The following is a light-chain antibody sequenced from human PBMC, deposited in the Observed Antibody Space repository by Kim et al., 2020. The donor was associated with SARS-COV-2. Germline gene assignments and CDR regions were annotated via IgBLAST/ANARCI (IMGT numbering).Light chain of an antibody. V-gene: IGLV1-47*01. CDR2: RNT. CDR1: NSNIGRNN. CDR3: AAWDDSLSGYV. Sequence: GQGVTISFSGSNSNIGRNNVYWYQQLPGTAPKLLIYRNTQRPSGVPDRFSGSKSGTSASLAISGLRSEDEADYYCAAWDDSLSGYVFGTGTKVTVL. J-gene: IGLJ1*01.